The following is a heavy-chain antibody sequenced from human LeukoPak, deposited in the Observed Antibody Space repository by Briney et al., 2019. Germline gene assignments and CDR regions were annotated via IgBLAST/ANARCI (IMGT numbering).Heavy chain of an antibody. D-gene: IGHD5-18*01. CDR1: GGTFSSTA. CDR3: ARDQGLTAPPPYGLDV. V-gene: IGHV1-69*04. Sequence: SVKVSCKTSGGTFSSTAITWVRQAPGQGLEWMGRIIPALNITSYAQKFQGRVTITADTSTSTAYMELSSLRSEETAVYYCARDQGLTAPPPYGLDVWGQGTTVTVSS. CDR2: IIPALNIT. J-gene: IGHJ6*02.